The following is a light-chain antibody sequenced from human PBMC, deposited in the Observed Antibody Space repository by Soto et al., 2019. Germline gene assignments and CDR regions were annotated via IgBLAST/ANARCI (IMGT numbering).Light chain of an antibody. CDR2: EVS. Sequence: QSALTQPPSASGSPGQSVTISCTGTSSDVGGYNYVSWYQQHPGKAPILMISEVSKRPSGVPDRFSGSKSGNTASLTVSGLQAEDEADYYCSSFAGNNNLVFGGGTQLTVL. V-gene: IGLV2-8*01. CDR3: SSFAGNNNLV. CDR1: SSDVGGYNY. J-gene: IGLJ2*01.